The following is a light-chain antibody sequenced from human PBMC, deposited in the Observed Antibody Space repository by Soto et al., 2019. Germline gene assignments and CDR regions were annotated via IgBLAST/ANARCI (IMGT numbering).Light chain of an antibody. CDR3: QHYNSYSEA. CDR2: KAS. CDR1: QSISSW. J-gene: IGKJ1*01. V-gene: IGKV1-5*03. Sequence: DIQMTQSPSTLSGSVGDRVTITCRASQSISSWLAWYQQKPGKAPKLLIQKASSLESGVPSRFSGSGSGTEFTLTISSLQPDDFATYYCQHYNSYSEAFGQGTKVDI.